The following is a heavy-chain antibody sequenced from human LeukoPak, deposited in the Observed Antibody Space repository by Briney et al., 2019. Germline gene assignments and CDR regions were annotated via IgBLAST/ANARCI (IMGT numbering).Heavy chain of an antibody. CDR1: GGSFSGYY. D-gene: IGHD7-27*01. CDR2: INHSGST. Sequence: PETLSLICAVYGGSFSGYYWSWIRQPPGKGLEWIGEINHSGSTNYNPSLKSRVTISVDTSKNQFSLKLSSVTAADTAVYYCAATGEPGGYWGQGTLVTVSS. V-gene: IGHV4-34*01. J-gene: IGHJ4*02. CDR3: AATGEPGGY.